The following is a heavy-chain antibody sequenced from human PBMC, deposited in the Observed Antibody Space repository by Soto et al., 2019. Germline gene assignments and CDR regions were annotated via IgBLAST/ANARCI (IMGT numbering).Heavy chain of an antibody. CDR3: ARVGEVDTAMAVGV. V-gene: IGHV4-61*01. CDR1: GGSVSSGSYY. Sequence: SETLSLTCTVSGGSVSSGSYYWSWIRQPPGKGLEWIEYIYYSGSTNYNPSLKSRVTISVDTSKNQFSLKLSSVTAADTAVYYCARVGEVDTAMAVGVWGQGTTVTVSS. J-gene: IGHJ6*02. D-gene: IGHD5-18*01. CDR2: IYYSGST.